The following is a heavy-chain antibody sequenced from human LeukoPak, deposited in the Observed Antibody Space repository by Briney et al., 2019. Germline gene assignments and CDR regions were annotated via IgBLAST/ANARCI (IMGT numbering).Heavy chain of an antibody. V-gene: IGHV4-4*07. CDR2: VYRSGDT. CDR3: ARDDFEYSVHNGMDV. J-gene: IGHJ6*02. Sequence: PSETLSLTCSVSGGSISTYYWSWIRQPAGKGLEWIGRVYRSGDTNYNPSLKSRVNMSVDTSKNQISLRLRSVSAADTAVYYCARDDFEYSVHNGMDVWGQGTTVTVSS. D-gene: IGHD3-9*01. CDR1: GGSISTYY.